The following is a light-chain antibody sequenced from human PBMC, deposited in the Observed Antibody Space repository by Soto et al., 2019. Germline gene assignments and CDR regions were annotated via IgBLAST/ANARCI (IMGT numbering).Light chain of an antibody. J-gene: IGKJ1*01. V-gene: IGKV3-20*01. CDR3: QQYGKTPLT. CDR1: QSVISSY. CDR2: GAS. Sequence: DIVLTQSPGTLSLSPGERDTLSCRSSQSVISSYLAWYQQKPGQAPRLLIYGASSRATGIPDRFSGSGSGTDFALTISRLEPEDFAVYYWQQYGKTPLTFGQGTKVELK.